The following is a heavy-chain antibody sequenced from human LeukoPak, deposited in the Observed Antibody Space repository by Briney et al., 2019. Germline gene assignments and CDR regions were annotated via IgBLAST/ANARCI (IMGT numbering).Heavy chain of an antibody. J-gene: IGHJ4*02. D-gene: IGHD2-15*01. CDR1: GFTFSNYA. CDR3: AKQGAVVIVAATLH. V-gene: IGHV3-23*01. Sequence: PGGSLRLSCAASGFTFSNYAMSWVRQAPGKGLEWVSGISGSGGSTYYADSVKGRFTISRDNSKNTLYLEMKSLRAEDTAVYYCAKQGAVVIVAATLHWGQGTLVTVFS. CDR2: ISGSGGST.